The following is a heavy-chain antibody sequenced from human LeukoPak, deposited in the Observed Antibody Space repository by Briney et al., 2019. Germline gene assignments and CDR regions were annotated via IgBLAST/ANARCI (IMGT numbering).Heavy chain of an antibody. CDR1: GSSISSSSYY. D-gene: IGHD1-26*01. V-gene: IGHV3-23*01. CDR3: AKDSKIVGATFRSYHYMDV. J-gene: IGHJ6*03. Sequence: ETLSLTCTVSGSSISSSSYYWGWIRQPPGKGLEWVSAIRGSGDRTHYADSVKGRFTISRDNSKNTLYLQMNSLRAEDTAVYYCAKDSKIVGATFRSYHYMDVWGKGTAVTVSS. CDR2: IRGSGDRT.